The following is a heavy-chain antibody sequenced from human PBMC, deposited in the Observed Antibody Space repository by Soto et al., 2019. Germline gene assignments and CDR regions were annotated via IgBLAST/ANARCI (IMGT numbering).Heavy chain of an antibody. J-gene: IGHJ4*02. CDR3: ARENYFDY. CDR2: IKQDGSEK. Sequence: GGSLRLSCAASGFTFSNYWMGWVRQTPGKGLEWVANIKQDGSEKSYVDFVKGRFTISRDNAKNSLYLQMNSLRAEDTAVYYCARENYFDYWGRGTLVTVSS. V-gene: IGHV3-7*04. CDR1: GFTFSNYW.